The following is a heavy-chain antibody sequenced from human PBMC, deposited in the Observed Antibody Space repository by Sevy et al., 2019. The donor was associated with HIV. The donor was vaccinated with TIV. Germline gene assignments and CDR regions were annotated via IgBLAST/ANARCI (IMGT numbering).Heavy chain of an antibody. J-gene: IGHJ6*02. CDR1: GYTFTSYD. Sequence: ASVKVSCKTSGYTFTSYDINWVRQATGQGLEWMGWMNPDSGKRGYAQKFQGRVTMTTNTSISTAYMELRSLRSEDSAVYYCARADLASRTFFYYYGMDVWGQGTTVTVSS. CDR3: ARADLASRTFFYYYGMDV. CDR2: MNPDSGKR. D-gene: IGHD6-13*01. V-gene: IGHV1-8*01.